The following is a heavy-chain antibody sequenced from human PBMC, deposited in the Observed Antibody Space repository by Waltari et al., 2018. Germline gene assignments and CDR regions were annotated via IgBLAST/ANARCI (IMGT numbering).Heavy chain of an antibody. V-gene: IGHV3-48*04. J-gene: IGHJ4*02. Sequence: ELQLVESGGDLVQPGGSLRLSCAASGVSFPTDTMNWVRQAPGKGLEWVSYITGSGSTKFYGDAVKGRFTISRDNAKNSLYLQMDSLRVEDTAIYYCAREDYYGSGSVDYWGQGTLVTVSS. CDR3: AREDYYGSGSVDY. CDR1: GVSFPTDT. D-gene: IGHD3-10*01. CDR2: ITGSGSTK.